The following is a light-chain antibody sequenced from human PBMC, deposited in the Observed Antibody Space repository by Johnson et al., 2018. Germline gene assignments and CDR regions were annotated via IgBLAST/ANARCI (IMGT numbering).Light chain of an antibody. CDR1: SSNIGNNY. Sequence: QSVLTQPPSVSAAPGQKVTISCSGSSSNIGNNYVSWYQQLPGTAPKLLIYENNKRPSGIPDRFSGSKSGTSATLGITGLQTGDEAEYYCGTWESSLRAGNVFGTGTKVTVL. CDR3: GTWESSLRAGNV. CDR2: ENN. J-gene: IGLJ1*01. V-gene: IGLV1-51*02.